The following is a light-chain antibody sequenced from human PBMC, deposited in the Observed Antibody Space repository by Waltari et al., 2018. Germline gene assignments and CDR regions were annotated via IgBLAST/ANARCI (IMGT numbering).Light chain of an antibody. CDR3: QHHAIWPLT. CDR2: DVS. Sequence: EIVLTQTPATLSLSPGDRATLSCRASQSVSTYLVWYQQKRGQAPRPLIYDVSNRATGIPARFSGSGSGADFTLTISSLEPEDFAVYYCQHHAIWPLTFGGGTKVEIK. CDR1: QSVSTY. J-gene: IGKJ4*01. V-gene: IGKV3-11*01.